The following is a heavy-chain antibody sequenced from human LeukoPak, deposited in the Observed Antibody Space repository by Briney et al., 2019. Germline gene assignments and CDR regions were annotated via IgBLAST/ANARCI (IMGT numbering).Heavy chain of an antibody. CDR2: MNPNSGNT. D-gene: IGHD3-22*01. Sequence: ASVKVSCKASGYTFTSYDINWVRQATGQGLEWMGWMNPNSGNTGYAQKFQGRVTMTRNTSIRTAYVELSSLRSEDTAVYYCARAHYYDSSGYSYWGQGTLVTVSS. CDR1: GYTFTSYD. V-gene: IGHV1-8*02. J-gene: IGHJ4*02. CDR3: ARAHYYDSSGYSY.